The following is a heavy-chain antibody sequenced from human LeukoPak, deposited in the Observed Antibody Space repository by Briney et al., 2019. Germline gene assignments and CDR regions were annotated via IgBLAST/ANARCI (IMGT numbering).Heavy chain of an antibody. CDR2: ISSSSSYI. Sequence: GGSLRLSCAASGFTFSSYSMNWVRQAPGKGLEWVSSISSSSSYIYYADSVKGRFTISRDNAKNSLHLQMNSLRAEDTAVYYCAREAGLYDFWSGYYSGYYYYYMDVWGKGTTVTVSS. V-gene: IGHV3-21*01. J-gene: IGHJ6*03. D-gene: IGHD3-3*01. CDR3: AREAGLYDFWSGYYSGYYYYYMDV. CDR1: GFTFSSYS.